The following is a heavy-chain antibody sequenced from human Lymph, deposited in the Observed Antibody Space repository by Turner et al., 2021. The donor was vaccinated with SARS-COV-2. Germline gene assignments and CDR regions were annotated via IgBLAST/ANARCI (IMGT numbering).Heavy chain of an antibody. CDR2: ISYDGSHK. CDR1: GFTFSSYA. J-gene: IGHJ4*02. D-gene: IGHD3-22*01. CDR3: AKNEMAMIVVVITLFDY. Sequence: VQLVESGGGVVQPGRSLRLSCSASGFTFSSYAMHWVRQAPGKGLEWVAVISYDGSHKYYADSVKGRFTVSRDNSKNTLYLQMNSLRAEDTAVYYCAKNEMAMIVVVITLFDYWGQGTLVTVSS. V-gene: IGHV3-30-3*02.